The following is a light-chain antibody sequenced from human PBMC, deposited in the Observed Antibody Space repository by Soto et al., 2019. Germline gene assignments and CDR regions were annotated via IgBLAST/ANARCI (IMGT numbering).Light chain of an antibody. CDR1: SSNIGAGYD. CDR3: QSYDSSLSGSV. J-gene: IGLJ3*02. Sequence: QSVLTQPPSVSGAPGQRVTISCTGSSSNIGAGYDVNWYQQLPGTAPKLLIYGNSNRPSGVPDRFSGYKSGTSASLAITGLQAEDEADYYCQSYDSSLSGSVFGGGTQLTVL. V-gene: IGLV1-40*01. CDR2: GNS.